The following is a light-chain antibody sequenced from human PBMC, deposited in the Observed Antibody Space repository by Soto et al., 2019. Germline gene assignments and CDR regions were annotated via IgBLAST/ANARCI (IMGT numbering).Light chain of an antibody. CDR1: ASISDN. J-gene: IGKJ1*01. CDR3: HQYNEWPRGT. V-gene: IGKV3D-15*01. CDR2: SAS. Sequence: DILMTQSPATVSVSLGDIDSLSCRANASISDNLAWYQQKPGQAPRLLIFSASTSAPGIPARVTGGGSGTQFSLTISSLQPEDFALYYCHQYNEWPRGTFGPGTKVEI.